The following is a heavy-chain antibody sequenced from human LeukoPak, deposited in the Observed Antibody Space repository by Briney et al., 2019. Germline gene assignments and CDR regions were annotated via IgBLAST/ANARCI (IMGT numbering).Heavy chain of an antibody. CDR1: GGSISSGGYY. J-gene: IGHJ4*02. V-gene: IGHV4-31*03. Sequence: SETLSLTCTVSGGSISSGGYYWSWIRQHPGKGLEWIGYIYYSGSTYYNPSLKSRVTISVDTSKNQFSLKLSSVTAADTAVYYCARDRYRVIDYWGQGTLVTVSS. D-gene: IGHD1-1*01. CDR3: ARDRYRVIDY. CDR2: IYYSGST.